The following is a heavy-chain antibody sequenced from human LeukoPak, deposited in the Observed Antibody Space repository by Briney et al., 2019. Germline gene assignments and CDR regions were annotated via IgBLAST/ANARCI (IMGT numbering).Heavy chain of an antibody. Sequence: GGSLRLSCAASGFTFNSYVMNWVRQAPGKGLEWVSAISGSGGSTYYADSVKGRFTISRDNSKNTLYLQMECLRAEDTAVYYCAKKLGGYYTLDYWGQGTLVTVSS. CDR2: ISGSGGST. J-gene: IGHJ4*02. D-gene: IGHD3-3*01. CDR3: AKKLGGYYTLDY. CDR1: GFTFNSYV. V-gene: IGHV3-23*01.